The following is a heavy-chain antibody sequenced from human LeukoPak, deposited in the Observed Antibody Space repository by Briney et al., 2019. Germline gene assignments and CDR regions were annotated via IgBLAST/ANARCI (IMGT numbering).Heavy chain of an antibody. J-gene: IGHJ4*02. Sequence: GASVKVSCKASGYTFTGYYMHWVRQATGQGLEWMGWINPIFGTANYAQKFQGRVTITTDESTSTAYMELSSLRSEDTAVYYCARVAARGSYYFDYWGQGTLVTVSS. CDR3: ARVAARGSYYFDY. CDR2: INPIFGTA. CDR1: GYTFTGYY. V-gene: IGHV1-69*05. D-gene: IGHD6-6*01.